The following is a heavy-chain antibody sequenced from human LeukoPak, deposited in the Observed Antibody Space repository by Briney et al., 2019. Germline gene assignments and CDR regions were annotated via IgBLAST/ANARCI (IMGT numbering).Heavy chain of an antibody. CDR2: IYGGGGVI. CDR1: GFTFSGYG. Sequence: GGSLRLSCAASGFTFSGYGRYWVRQAPRKGLEWVAGIYGGGGVIKYADSVKGRFTISRDNSENILYLQMDSLRVEDTAIYYCAKDRIPDSGYDIDYWGQGTLVTVSS. CDR3: AKDRIPDSGYDIDY. J-gene: IGHJ4*02. V-gene: IGHV3-23*03. D-gene: IGHD5-12*01.